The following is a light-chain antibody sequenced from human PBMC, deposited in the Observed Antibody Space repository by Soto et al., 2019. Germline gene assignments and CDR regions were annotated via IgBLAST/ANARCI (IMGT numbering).Light chain of an antibody. CDR2: AAS. V-gene: IGKV1-9*01. CDR1: QGISSY. J-gene: IGKJ1*01. CDR3: QQLNSYPRIA. Sequence: DIQLTQSPSFLSASVGDRVTITCRASQGISSYLAWYQQKPGKAPKILIYAASTLQSGVPSRFSGSGSGTEFTLTISSLQPEDFATYYCQQLNSYPRIAFGQGTKVDIK.